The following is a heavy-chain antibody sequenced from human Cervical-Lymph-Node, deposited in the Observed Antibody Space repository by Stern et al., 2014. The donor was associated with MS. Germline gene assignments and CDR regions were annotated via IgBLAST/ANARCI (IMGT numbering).Heavy chain of an antibody. V-gene: IGHV1-46*01. CDR1: GYTLTSYY. CDR2: INPSGDST. D-gene: IGHD5-12*01. J-gene: IGHJ4*02. Sequence: QLVQSGAEVKKPGASVKVSCKAPGYTLTSYYIHWVRQAPGQGLEWMGMINPSGDSTTYAQKFQGRITMTRDTSTSTVYMEVTSLTSDDTAVYYCASGRLDYWGQGTPVTVSP. CDR3: ASGRLDY.